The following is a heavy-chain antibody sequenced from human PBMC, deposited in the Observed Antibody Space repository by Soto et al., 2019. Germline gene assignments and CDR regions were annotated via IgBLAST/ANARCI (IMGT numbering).Heavy chain of an antibody. V-gene: IGHV1-69*14. CDR1: GGTFSSYA. Sequence: QVQLVQSGAEVKKPGSSVKVSCKASGGTFSSYAISWVRQAPGQGLEWMGGIMPIFGTANYAQKLQGRVTIPAKKSTRTAYMELSSLRSEDTAVYYWAGRATGSNYNFYYYGMDVWGQGTTVTVSS. CDR2: IMPIFGTA. D-gene: IGHD4-4*01. J-gene: IGHJ6*02. CDR3: AGRATGSNYNFYYYGMDV.